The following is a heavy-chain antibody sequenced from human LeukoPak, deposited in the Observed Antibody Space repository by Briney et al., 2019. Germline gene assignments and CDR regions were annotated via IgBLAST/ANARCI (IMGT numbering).Heavy chain of an antibody. V-gene: IGHV3-30*04. CDR1: GFDFSGYV. D-gene: IGHD3-10*01. J-gene: IGHJ4*02. Sequence: GGSLRLSCAASGFDFSGYVMHWVRQAPGKGLEWVAVMSHDGSNEYYADSVKGRFTISRDNSKNTLSLQMNSLRAEDTAVYYCVRDISGEKSFDYWGQGTLVTVSS. CDR2: MSHDGSNE. CDR3: VRDISGEKSFDY.